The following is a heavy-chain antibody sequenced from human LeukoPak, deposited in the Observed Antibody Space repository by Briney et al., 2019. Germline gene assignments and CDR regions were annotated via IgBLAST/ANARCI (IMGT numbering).Heavy chain of an antibody. D-gene: IGHD4-11*01. Sequence: GGSLRLSCAASGFTSGSYTMHWVRQGPGKGLEYVSGISSSGGSTYYANSVKGRFTISRGNSQNTLYLQMGSLRAEDTAVYYCAREPHDYTMYYFDYWGRGTLVTVSS. J-gene: IGHJ4*02. CDR3: AREPHDYTMYYFDY. CDR2: ISSSGGST. CDR1: GFTSGSYT. V-gene: IGHV3-64*01.